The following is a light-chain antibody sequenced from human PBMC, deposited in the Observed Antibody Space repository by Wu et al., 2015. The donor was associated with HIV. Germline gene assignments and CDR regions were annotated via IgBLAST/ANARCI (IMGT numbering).Light chain of an antibody. CDR1: QSVSSY. CDR3: QQYGSSPLVT. Sequence: EIVLTQSPATLSLSPGERGTLSCRASQSVSSYLAWYQQKPGQAPRLLIYDASNRATGIPARFSGSGSGTDFTLTISSLEPEDFALYYCQQYGSSPLVTFGQGTRPEIK. CDR2: DAS. V-gene: IGKV3-11*01. J-gene: IGKJ2*01.